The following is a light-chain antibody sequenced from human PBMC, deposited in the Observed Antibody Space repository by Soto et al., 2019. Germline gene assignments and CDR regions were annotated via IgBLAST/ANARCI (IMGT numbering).Light chain of an antibody. CDR3: LQDYNYPWT. J-gene: IGKJ1*01. CDR2: AAA. Sequence: AIQMTQSPSSLSASVGDRVTIACRASQDIRNDLGWYQQKPGKAPKLLIFAAASLQSGVPSRFSGSGSGTDFTLTISSLQPEDFATYYCLQDYNYPWTFGQGTKVEIK. V-gene: IGKV1-6*01. CDR1: QDIRND.